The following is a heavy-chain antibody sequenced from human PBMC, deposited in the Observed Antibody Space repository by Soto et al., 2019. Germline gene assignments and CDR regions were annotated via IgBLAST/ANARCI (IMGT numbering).Heavy chain of an antibody. CDR1: GFTFDDYA. CDR3: AKDSYYYAMDV. CDR2: ISWNSGSI. Sequence: EVQLVESGGGLVQPGRSLRLSCAASGFTFDDYAMHWVRQAPGKGLEWVSGISWNSGSIDYADSVKGRFTISRDNAKNSLYRQMNSLRAEDTALYYCAKDSYYYAMDVWGQGTTVTVSS. V-gene: IGHV3-9*01. J-gene: IGHJ6*02.